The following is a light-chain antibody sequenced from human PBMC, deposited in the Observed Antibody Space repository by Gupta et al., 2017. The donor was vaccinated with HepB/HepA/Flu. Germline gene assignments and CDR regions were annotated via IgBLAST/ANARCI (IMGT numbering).Light chain of an antibody. Sequence: QSVLTQPPSASGPPGLRVTISCSGSSSNIGSYTVNWYQQLPGTAPKLLIYSNDERPSGVPDRFSGSKFGTSASLAISGLQAEDEADYYCAAWDDSLNGLVFGGGTKLTVL. CDR1: SSNIGSYT. V-gene: IGLV1-44*01. CDR2: SND. CDR3: AAWDDSLNGLV. J-gene: IGLJ2*01.